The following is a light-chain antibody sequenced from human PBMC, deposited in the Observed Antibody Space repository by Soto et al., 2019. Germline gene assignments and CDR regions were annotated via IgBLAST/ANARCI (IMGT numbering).Light chain of an antibody. CDR2: AAS. Sequence: DIQMTQSPSSLSASVGDRVTISCQASQDISNYLNWYQQKPGKAPKYLIYAASNLQSGVPSRFSGSGSGTDFTLTISNLQPEDFATYYCQQSFTTWTFGQGTKVDI. CDR3: QQSFTTWT. CDR1: QDISNY. V-gene: IGKV1-39*01. J-gene: IGKJ1*01.